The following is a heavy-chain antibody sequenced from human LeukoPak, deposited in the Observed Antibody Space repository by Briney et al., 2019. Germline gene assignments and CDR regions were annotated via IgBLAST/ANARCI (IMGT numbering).Heavy chain of an antibody. V-gene: IGHV3-23*01. J-gene: IGHJ1*01. D-gene: IGHD6-6*01. Sequence: GGSLRLSCAASGFTVSSNYMSWVRQAPGKGLEWVSAISGSGGSTYYADSVKGRFTISRDNSKNTLYLQMNSLRAEDTAVYYCAKDRVIAARNAEYFQHWGQGTLVTVSS. CDR1: GFTVSSNY. CDR2: ISGSGGST. CDR3: AKDRVIAARNAEYFQH.